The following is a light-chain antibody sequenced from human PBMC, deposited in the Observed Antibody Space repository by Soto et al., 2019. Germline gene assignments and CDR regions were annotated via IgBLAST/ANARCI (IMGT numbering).Light chain of an antibody. CDR3: RSYDRSLTLRV. Sequence: QSVLTQPPSVSGAPGQRVTISCTGSSSNIGAGYDVHWYQQLPGTATKLLIYANTNRPSGVPDRISGSKSGTSASLAITGLQADDEADYYCRSYDRSLTLRVFGTGTKLTVL. V-gene: IGLV1-40*01. CDR2: ANT. CDR1: SSNIGAGYD. J-gene: IGLJ1*01.